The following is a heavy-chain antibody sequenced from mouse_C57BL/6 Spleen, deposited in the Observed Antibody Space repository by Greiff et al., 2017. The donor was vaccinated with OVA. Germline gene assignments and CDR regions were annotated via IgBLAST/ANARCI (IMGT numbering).Heavy chain of an antibody. D-gene: IGHD1-1*01. CDR3: ARWDTTVVAYGRYFDY. V-gene: IGHV1-64*01. Sequence: VQLQQPGAELVKPGASVKLSCKASGHTFTSYWMHWVKQRPGQGLEWIGMIHPNSGSTNYNEKFKSKATLTVDKSASTAYMQLSSLTSEDSAVYSCARWDTTVVAYGRYFDYWGQGTTLTVSS. CDR2: IHPNSGST. J-gene: IGHJ2*01. CDR1: GHTFTSYW.